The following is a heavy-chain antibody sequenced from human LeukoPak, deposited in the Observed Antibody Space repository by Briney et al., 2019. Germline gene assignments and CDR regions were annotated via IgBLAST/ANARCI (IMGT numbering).Heavy chain of an antibody. CDR3: ARVDQRYCSGGSCYYYYGMDV. V-gene: IGHV1-2*02. CDR2: INPNSGGT. J-gene: IGHJ6*02. CDR1: GYTFTGYY. Sequence: ATVKVSYKASGYTFTGYYMHWMRQAPGQGLEWMGWINPNSGGTNYAQKFQGRVTMTRDTSISTAYMELSRLRSDDTAVYYCARVDQRYCSGGSCYYYYGMDVWGQGTTVTVSS. D-gene: IGHD2-15*01.